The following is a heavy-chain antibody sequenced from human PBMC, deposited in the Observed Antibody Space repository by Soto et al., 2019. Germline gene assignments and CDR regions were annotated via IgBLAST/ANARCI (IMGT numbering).Heavy chain of an antibody. CDR2: INHSGST. D-gene: IGHD3-16*02. CDR3: ARGYRSRMPLYYYYYYMDV. CDR1: GGSFSGYY. Sequence: PSETLSLTCAVYGGSFSGYYWSWIRQPPGKGLEWIGEINHSGSTNYNPSLKSRVTISVDTSKNQFSLKLSSVTAADTAVYYCARGYRSRMPLYYYYYYMDVWGKGTTDTVSS. V-gene: IGHV4-34*01. J-gene: IGHJ6*03.